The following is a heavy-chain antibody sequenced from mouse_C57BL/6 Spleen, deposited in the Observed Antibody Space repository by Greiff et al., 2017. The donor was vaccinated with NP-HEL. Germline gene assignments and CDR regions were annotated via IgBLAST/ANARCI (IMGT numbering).Heavy chain of an antibody. CDR2: IDPANGNT. Sequence: EVKLQESVAELVRPGASVKLSCTASGFNIKNTYMHWVKQRPEQGLEWIGRIDPANGNTKYAPKFQGKATITADTSSNTAYLQRSSLTSEDTAIYYCARRYGSSLGYAMDYWGQGTSVTVSS. V-gene: IGHV14-3*01. D-gene: IGHD1-1*01. CDR1: GFNIKNTY. CDR3: ARRYGSSLGYAMDY. J-gene: IGHJ4*01.